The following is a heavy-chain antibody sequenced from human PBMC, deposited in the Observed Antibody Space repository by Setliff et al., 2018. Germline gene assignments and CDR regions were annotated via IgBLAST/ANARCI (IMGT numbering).Heavy chain of an antibody. CDR3: MRQVGGGLWYFDY. J-gene: IGHJ4*02. CDR2: IYHDGRA. CDR1: GLSISGEYY. Sequence: SETLSLTCAVSGLSISGEYYWGWIRQPPGGGPEWIGIIYHDGRAYYSTSLKSRVNLSLDMSKTQFSLHLNSVTAADTAVYYCMRQVGGGLWYFDYWGQGIQVTVSS. D-gene: IGHD2-15*01. V-gene: IGHV4-38-2*01.